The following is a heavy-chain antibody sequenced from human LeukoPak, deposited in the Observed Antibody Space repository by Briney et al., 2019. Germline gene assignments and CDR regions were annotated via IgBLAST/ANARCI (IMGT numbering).Heavy chain of an antibody. V-gene: IGHV4-59*12. Sequence: PSETLSLTCTVSGESISGFYWNWIRQPPGKGLEWIGYIYYSGSTNYNPSLKSRVTISVDTSKNQFSLKLSSVTAADTAVYYCARVPYYDILTGYHGDYYFDYWGQGTLVTVSS. CDR2: IYYSGST. CDR3: ARVPYYDILTGYHGDYYFDY. D-gene: IGHD3-9*01. J-gene: IGHJ4*02. CDR1: GESISGFY.